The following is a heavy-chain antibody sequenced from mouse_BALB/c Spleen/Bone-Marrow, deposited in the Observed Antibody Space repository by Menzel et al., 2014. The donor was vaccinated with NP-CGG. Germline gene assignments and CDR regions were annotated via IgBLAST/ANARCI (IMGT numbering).Heavy chain of an antibody. CDR3: AREEIYDGYGWYFDV. J-gene: IGHJ1*01. CDR1: GYSITSGYY. CDR2: INYDGSN. V-gene: IGHV3-6*02. D-gene: IGHD2-3*01. Sequence: EVKLEESGPGLVKPSQSLSLTCSVTGYSITSGYYWNWIRQFPGNKLEWMGYINYDGSNNYNPSLKNRLSITRDTSKNQFFLKLTSVTPENTATYYCAREEIYDGYGWYFDVWGAGTTLTVSS.